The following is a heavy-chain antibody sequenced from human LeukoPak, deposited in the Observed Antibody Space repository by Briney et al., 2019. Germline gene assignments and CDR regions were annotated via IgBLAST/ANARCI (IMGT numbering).Heavy chain of an antibody. CDR1: GGTFSSYA. CDR3: ARDGERDRSGYYYVDYFDY. Sequence: AVTVSLKAAGGTFSSYAISWVRQAAGQGLEWMGRIIPILGIANYAQTFQGSVTITADKYTSTVYMELISLRSEDTAVYYCARDGERDRSGYYYVDYFDYWGQGTLVTVSS. CDR2: IIPILGIA. D-gene: IGHD3-22*01. V-gene: IGHV1-69*04. J-gene: IGHJ4*02.